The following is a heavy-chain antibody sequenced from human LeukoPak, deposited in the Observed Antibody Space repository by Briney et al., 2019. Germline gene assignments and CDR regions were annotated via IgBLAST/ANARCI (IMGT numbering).Heavy chain of an antibody. CDR1: GGSISSYY. D-gene: IGHD7-27*01. CDR2: IYTSGST. V-gene: IGHV4-4*07. CDR3: GKGGWGSVFDM. J-gene: IGHJ3*02. Sequence: SETLSLTCSVSGGSISSYYWSWIRQPAGKGLEWIGRIYTSGSTNYNPSLKSRVTMSVDTSKNQFSLKLCSVTAADTAVYYCGKGGWGSVFDMWGQGTMVTVS.